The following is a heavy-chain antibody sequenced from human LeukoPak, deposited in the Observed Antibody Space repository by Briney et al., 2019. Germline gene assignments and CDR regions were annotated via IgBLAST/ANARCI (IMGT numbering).Heavy chain of an antibody. CDR2: IHPGDSDT. CDR1: GYIFTTYW. CDR3: ARHPTYILNDAFDI. V-gene: IGHV5-51*01. D-gene: IGHD3-16*01. Sequence: GESLKISCKGSGYIFTTYWIGWVRQMPGKGLEWMGIIHPGDSDTSYSPSFQGQVTISADNSISTASLQWSSLKASDTAMYYCARHPTYILNDAFDIWGQGTMVTVSS. J-gene: IGHJ3*02.